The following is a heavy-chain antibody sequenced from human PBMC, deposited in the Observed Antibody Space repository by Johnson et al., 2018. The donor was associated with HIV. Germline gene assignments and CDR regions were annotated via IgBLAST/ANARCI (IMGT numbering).Heavy chain of an antibody. V-gene: IGHV3-7*05. J-gene: IGHJ3*02. D-gene: IGHD2-21*01. CDR2: IRQDGGER. CDR3: ARSQGSGEGAFDM. CDR1: GFTLSTYW. Sequence: VQLVESGGGLVQPGRSLRLSCTASGFTLSTYWMTWVRQAPGKGLEWVANIRQDGGERYYVDSVKGRFTISRDNAKRSRFLQMNSVRAEDTAVYYCARSQGSGEGAFDMWGQGTMVTVSS.